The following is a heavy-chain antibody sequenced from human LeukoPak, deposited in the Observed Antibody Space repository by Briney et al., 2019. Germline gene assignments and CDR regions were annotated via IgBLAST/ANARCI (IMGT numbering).Heavy chain of an antibody. J-gene: IGHJ6*02. V-gene: IGHV3-53*01. CDR3: AREGNGSGPEDYYYGMDV. Sequence: GGSLRLSCAASGFTVSSNYMSWVRQAPGKGLEWVLVIYSGGSTYYADSVKGRFTISRDNSKNTLYLQMNSLRAEDTAVYYCAREGNGSGPEDYYYGMDVWGQGTTVTVSS. D-gene: IGHD3-10*01. CDR1: GFTVSSNY. CDR2: IYSGGST.